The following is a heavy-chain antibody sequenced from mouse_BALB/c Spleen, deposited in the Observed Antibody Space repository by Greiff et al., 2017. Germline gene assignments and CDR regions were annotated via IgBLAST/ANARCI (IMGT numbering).Heavy chain of an antibody. Sequence: EVHLVESGPGLVKPSQSLSLTCTVTGYSITSDYAWNWIRQFPGNKLEWMGYISYSGSTSYNPSLKSRISITRDTSKNQFFLQLNSVTTEDTATYYCARVSSYGNYVYYYAMDYWGQGTSVTVSS. CDR2: ISYSGST. CDR3: ARVSSYGNYVYYYAMDY. J-gene: IGHJ4*01. V-gene: IGHV3-2*02. CDR1: GYSITSDYA. D-gene: IGHD2-1*01.